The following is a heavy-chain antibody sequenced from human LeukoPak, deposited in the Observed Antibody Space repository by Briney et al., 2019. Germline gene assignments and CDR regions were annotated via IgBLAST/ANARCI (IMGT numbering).Heavy chain of an antibody. D-gene: IGHD3-10*01. CDR1: GFTFSNAW. CDR3: TTQVWFGELATRFDY. J-gene: IGHJ4*02. V-gene: IGHV3-15*01. Sequence: GGSLRLSCAASGFTFSNAWMSWVRQAPGKGLGWVGRIKSKTDGGTTDYAAPVKGRFTISRDDSKNTLYLQMNSLKTEDTAVYYCTTQVWFGELATRFDYWGQGTLVTVSS. CDR2: IKSKTDGGTT.